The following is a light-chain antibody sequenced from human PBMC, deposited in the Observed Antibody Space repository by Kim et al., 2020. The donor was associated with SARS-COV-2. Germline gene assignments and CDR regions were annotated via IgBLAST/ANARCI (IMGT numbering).Light chain of an antibody. CDR3: AAWDNSLNGPV. Sequence: GQRVTISCSGSRSNIGSNTVNWYQQLPGTAPKVLIYSNTQRPSGVPDRFSGSKSGTSASLAISGLQSEDEADYYCAAWDNSLNGPVFGGGTKLTVL. J-gene: IGLJ3*02. V-gene: IGLV1-44*01. CDR1: RSNIGSNT. CDR2: SNT.